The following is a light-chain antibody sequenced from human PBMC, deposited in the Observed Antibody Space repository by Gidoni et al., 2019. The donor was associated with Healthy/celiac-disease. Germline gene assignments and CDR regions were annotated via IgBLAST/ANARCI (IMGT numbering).Light chain of an antibody. J-gene: IGKJ5*01. CDR2: DAS. CDR3: QQYGSSPIT. Sequence: EIVSTQSQSTLSLSPGERATLSCGASQSVSSSYLAWYQQKPGLAPRLLIYDASSRATGIPDRFSGSGSGTDFTLTISRLEPEDFAVYYCQQYGSSPITFGQGTRLEIK. V-gene: IGKV3D-20*01. CDR1: QSVSSSY.